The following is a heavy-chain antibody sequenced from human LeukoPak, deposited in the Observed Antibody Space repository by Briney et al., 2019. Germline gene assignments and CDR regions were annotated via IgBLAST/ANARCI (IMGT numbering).Heavy chain of an antibody. D-gene: IGHD6-13*01. V-gene: IGHV1-69*01. CDR3: ARDGQQQLVGDYYYYMDV. J-gene: IGHJ6*03. Sequence: SVKVSCKASGGTLSSYAISWVRQAPGQGLEWMGGIIPIFGTANYAQKFRGRVTITADESTSTAYMELSSLRSEDTAVYYCARDGQQQLVGDYYYYMDVWGKGTTVTVSS. CDR1: GGTLSSYA. CDR2: IIPIFGTA.